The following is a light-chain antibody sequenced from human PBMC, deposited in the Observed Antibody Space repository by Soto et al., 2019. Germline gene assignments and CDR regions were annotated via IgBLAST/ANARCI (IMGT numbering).Light chain of an antibody. Sequence: EIVMTQSPATLSVSPGERATRSCRASQSVSSNLAWYQQKPGQAPRLLVYGASTRASGIPARFRGSGSGTEFTLTVRSLQSEDFAVYYCQQYNNWAPWTFGQGTKVAI. J-gene: IGKJ1*01. CDR1: QSVSSN. V-gene: IGKV3-15*01. CDR2: GAS. CDR3: QQYNNWAPWT.